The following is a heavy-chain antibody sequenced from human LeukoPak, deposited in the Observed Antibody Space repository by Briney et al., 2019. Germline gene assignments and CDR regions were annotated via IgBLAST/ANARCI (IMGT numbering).Heavy chain of an antibody. CDR1: GGSFSGYY. V-gene: IGHV4-34*01. CDR3: ARDDTSATRHAFDI. J-gene: IGHJ3*02. Sequence: SETLSLTCAVYGGSFSGYYWSWIRQPPGKGLEWIGEINHSGSTNYNPSLKSRVTISVDTSKNQFSLKLSSVTAADTAVYYCARDDTSATRHAFDIWGQGTMATVSS. D-gene: IGHD3-22*01. CDR2: INHSGST.